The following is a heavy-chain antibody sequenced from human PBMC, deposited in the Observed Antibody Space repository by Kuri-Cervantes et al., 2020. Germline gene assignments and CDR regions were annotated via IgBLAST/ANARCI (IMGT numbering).Heavy chain of an antibody. D-gene: IGHD2-2*01. CDR3: ARDRCSSTSCYYYYYGMDV. J-gene: IGHJ6*02. CDR1: GYTFTSYG. Sequence: ASVKVSCKASGYTFTSYGISWVRQAPGQGLEWMGWISAYNGNTNYAQKLQGRVTMTTDTSTSTAYTELRSPRSDDTAVYYCARDRCSSTSCYYYYYGMDVWGQGTTVTVSS. CDR2: ISAYNGNT. V-gene: IGHV1-18*01.